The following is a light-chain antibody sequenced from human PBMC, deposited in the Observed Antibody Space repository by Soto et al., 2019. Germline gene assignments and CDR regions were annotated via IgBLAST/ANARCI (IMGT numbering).Light chain of an antibody. CDR1: SSDIGGYKY. CDR2: EVT. Sequence: QSALTQPASVSGSPGQSITISCTGTSSDIGGYKYVSWYQQYPGKAPKLMIYEVTNRPSGVSNRFSGSKSGNTASLTISGLQAEDEADYYCSSYTTSTASYVFGIGTKVTVL. CDR3: SSYTTSTASYV. J-gene: IGLJ1*01. V-gene: IGLV2-14*01.